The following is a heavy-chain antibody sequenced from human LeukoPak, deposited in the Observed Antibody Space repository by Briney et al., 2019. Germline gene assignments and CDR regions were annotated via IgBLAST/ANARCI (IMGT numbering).Heavy chain of an antibody. J-gene: IGHJ4*02. V-gene: IGHV3-23*01. D-gene: IGHD3-10*01. CDR2: ISGSGGST. CDR3: AEDRYGSGSLYDY. Sequence: GGSLRLSSAASGFTFSNYDMSWVRQAPGKGLEWVSAISGSGGSTYYADSVKGRFTMSRDNSKNTLFLQMNSLRAEDTAVYYCAEDRYGSGSLYDYWGQGTLVTVSS. CDR1: GFTFSNYD.